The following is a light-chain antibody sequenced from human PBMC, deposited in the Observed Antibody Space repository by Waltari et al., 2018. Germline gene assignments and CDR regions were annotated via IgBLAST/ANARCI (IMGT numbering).Light chain of an antibody. CDR2: YDS. CDR1: KIGTKN. J-gene: IGLJ2*01. Sequence: SYVLNQPPSVSVAPGKTASITCGANKIGTKNVHWYQQRPGQAPILLIYYDSDRPSGVPVRFSGSNSRNTATLTIYRVEGVDEADYFCQVWDDDTNRVVFGGGTKLTVL. CDR3: QVWDDDTNRVV. V-gene: IGLV3-21*04.